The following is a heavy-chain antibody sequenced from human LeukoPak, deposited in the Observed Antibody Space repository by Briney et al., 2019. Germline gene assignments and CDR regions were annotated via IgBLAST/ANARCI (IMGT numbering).Heavy chain of an antibody. J-gene: IGHJ5*02. V-gene: IGHV4-39*01. CDR1: GGSLSSPNYY. CDR3: ARHDYYGSLNWFDP. D-gene: IGHD3-10*01. CDR2: IYYSGTT. Sequence: SETLSLTCIVSGGSLSSPNYYWGWIRQPPRKGLEWLGSIYYSGTTYYNPSLKSRLTISVDTSKNQFSLKLTSVTAADTAVYYCARHDYYGSLNWFDPWGQGTLITVSS.